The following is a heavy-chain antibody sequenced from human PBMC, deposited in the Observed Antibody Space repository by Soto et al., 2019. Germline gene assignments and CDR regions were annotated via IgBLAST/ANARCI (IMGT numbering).Heavy chain of an antibody. CDR3: ARDNGAARPRSSYYMDV. V-gene: IGHV3-21*01. Sequence: GGSLRLSCAASGFTFSSYSMNWVRQAPGKGLEWVSSISSISSYIYYADSVKGRFTISRDNAKNSLYLHMNSLRAEDAAVYDCARDNGAARPRSSYYMDVWGKGTTVTVSS. CDR1: GFTFSSYS. CDR2: ISSISSYI. J-gene: IGHJ6*03. D-gene: IGHD6-6*01.